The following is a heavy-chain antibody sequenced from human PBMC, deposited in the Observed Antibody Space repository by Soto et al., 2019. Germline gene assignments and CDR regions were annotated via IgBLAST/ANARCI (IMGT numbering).Heavy chain of an antibody. Sequence: GGSLRLSCAASGFTVSSNYMSWVRQAPGKGLEWVSVIYSGGSTYYADSVKGRFTISRDNSKNTLYLQMNSLRAEDTAVYYCARETSDYYYMDVWGKGTTVTVSS. J-gene: IGHJ6*03. V-gene: IGHV3-66*01. CDR1: GFTVSSNY. CDR2: IYSGGST. CDR3: ARETSDYYYMDV.